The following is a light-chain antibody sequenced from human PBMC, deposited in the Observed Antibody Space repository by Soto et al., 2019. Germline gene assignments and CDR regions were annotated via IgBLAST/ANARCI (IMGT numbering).Light chain of an antibody. V-gene: IGKV3-20*01. CDR2: GAS. CDR3: QQYGGSPQT. J-gene: IGKJ1*01. CDR1: QSVSNY. Sequence: EIVLTQSPGTLSLSPGERATLSCRARQSVSNYLAWYQQKPGQAPRLLIYGASSRATGIPDRFSGSGSGTDFTLTISRLEPEDFPVYYCQQYGGSPQTFGQRTKVEIK.